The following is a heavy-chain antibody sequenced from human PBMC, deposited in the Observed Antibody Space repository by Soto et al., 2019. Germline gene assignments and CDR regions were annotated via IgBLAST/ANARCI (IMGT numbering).Heavy chain of an antibody. CDR2: IYYSGST. CDR3: ARQGIAVAGWYYYGMDV. J-gene: IGHJ6*02. D-gene: IGHD6-19*01. V-gene: IGHV4-39*01. Sequence: PSETLSLTCTVSCGSISSGSYYRSWIRQPPGKRLEWTGSIYYSGSTYYNPSLKSRVTISVDMSKNGFSLKLSSVTAADTAVYYCARQGIAVAGWYYYGMDVWGQGTTVTVSS. CDR1: CGSISSGSYY.